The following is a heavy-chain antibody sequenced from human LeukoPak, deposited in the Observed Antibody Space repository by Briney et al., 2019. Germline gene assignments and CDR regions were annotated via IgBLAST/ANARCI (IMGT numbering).Heavy chain of an antibody. CDR2: INHSGST. CDR1: GGSFSGYY. J-gene: IGHJ5*02. D-gene: IGHD3-16*02. V-gene: IGHV4-34*01. CDR3: ARGPLRGNWFDP. Sequence: SETLSLTCAVYGGSFSGYYWSWIRQPPGKGLERIGEINHSGSTNYNPSLKSRVTISVDTSKNQFSLKLSSVTAADTAVYYCARGPLRGNWFDPWGQGTLVTVSS.